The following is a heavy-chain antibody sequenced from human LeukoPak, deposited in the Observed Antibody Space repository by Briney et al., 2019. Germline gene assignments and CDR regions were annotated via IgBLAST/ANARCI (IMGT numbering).Heavy chain of an antibody. J-gene: IGHJ3*02. V-gene: IGHV4-4*02. D-gene: IGHD3-10*01. CDR2: IYYSGST. Sequence: SGTLSLTCAVSGGSISSSNWWSWVRPPPGKGLEWIGYIYYSGSTYYNPSLKSRVTISVDTSKNQFSLKLSSVTAADTAVYYCARAVLLWFGELPYDAFDIWGQGTMVTVSS. CDR1: GGSISSSNW. CDR3: ARAVLLWFGELPYDAFDI.